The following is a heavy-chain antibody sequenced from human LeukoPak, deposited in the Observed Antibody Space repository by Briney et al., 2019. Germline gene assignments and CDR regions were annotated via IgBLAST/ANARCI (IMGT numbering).Heavy chain of an antibody. J-gene: IGHJ4*02. CDR3: AREYRIAAAGHFDY. D-gene: IGHD6-13*01. CDR2: ISSSGSTR. V-gene: IGHV3-48*03. CDR1: GFTFSSYE. Sequence: GGSLRLSCAASGFTFSSYEMNWVRQAPGKGLEWISYISSSGSTRHYADSMKGRFTISRDNAKNSLYLQMNSLRAEDTAVYYCAREYRIAAAGHFDYWGQGTLVTVSS.